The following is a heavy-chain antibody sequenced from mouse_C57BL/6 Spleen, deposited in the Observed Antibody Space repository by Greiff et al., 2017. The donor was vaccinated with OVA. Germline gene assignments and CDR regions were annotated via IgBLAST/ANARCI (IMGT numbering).Heavy chain of an antibody. CDR1: GYTFTSYW. D-gene: IGHD1-1*01. CDR3: ARLVLRYYFDY. CDR2: INPSNGGT. Sequence: VQLQQPGTELVKPGASVKLSCKASGYTFTSYWMHWVEQGPGQGLEWIGNINPSNGGTNYNEKFKSKATLTVEQSSSTAYMQLSSLTSEDSAVYYCARLVLRYYFDYWGQGTTLTVSS. V-gene: IGHV1-53*01. J-gene: IGHJ2*01.